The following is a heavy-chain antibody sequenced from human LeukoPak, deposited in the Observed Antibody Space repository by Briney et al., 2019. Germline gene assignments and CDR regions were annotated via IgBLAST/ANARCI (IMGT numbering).Heavy chain of an antibody. Sequence: SVKVSCKASGGTFSSYAISWVRQAPGQGLEWMGGIIPIFGTANYAQKFQGRVTITADESTSTAYMELSSLRSEDTAVYYCARAWTSTYYYYYYMDVWGKGTTVTASS. CDR3: ARAWTSTYYYYYYMDV. D-gene: IGHD3/OR15-3a*01. CDR2: IIPIFGTA. V-gene: IGHV1-69*13. CDR1: GGTFSSYA. J-gene: IGHJ6*03.